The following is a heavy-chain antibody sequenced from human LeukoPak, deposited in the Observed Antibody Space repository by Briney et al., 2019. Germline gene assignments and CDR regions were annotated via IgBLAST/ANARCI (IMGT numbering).Heavy chain of an antibody. CDR1: GGSISSSSYY. D-gene: IGHD3-3*01. J-gene: IGHJ3*02. V-gene: IGHV4-31*03. CDR2: IYYSGST. Sequence: SETLSLTCTVSGGSISSSSYYWGWIRQPPGKGLEWIGYIYYSGSTYYNPSLKSRVTISVDTSKNQFSLKLSSVTAADTAVYYCARDKKEYYDFWSGYYTVDAFDIWGQGTMVTVSS. CDR3: ARDKKEYYDFWSGYYTVDAFDI.